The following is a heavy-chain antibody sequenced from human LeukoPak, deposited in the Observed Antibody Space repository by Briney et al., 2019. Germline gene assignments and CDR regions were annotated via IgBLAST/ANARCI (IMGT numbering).Heavy chain of an antibody. CDR2: IYYSGST. Sequence: KPSETLSLTCTVSGGSISSYYWSWIRQPPGKGLEWIGSIYYSGSTYYNPSLKSRVTISVDTSRNQFSLKLSSVTAADTAVYYCARHPGYYDILTGYPKVAYFDYWGQGTLVTVSS. D-gene: IGHD3-9*01. J-gene: IGHJ4*02. CDR1: GGSISSYY. V-gene: IGHV4-39*01. CDR3: ARHPGYYDILTGYPKVAYFDY.